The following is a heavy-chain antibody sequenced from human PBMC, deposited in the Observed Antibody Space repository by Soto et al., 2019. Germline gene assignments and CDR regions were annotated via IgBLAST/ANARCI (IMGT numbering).Heavy chain of an antibody. CDR2: IKPDESEK. D-gene: IGHD4-4*01. CDR1: GFTFSDSW. CDR3: VRGGSNYAS. Sequence: EVQLVESGGGLVQPGGSLRLSCTASGFTFSDSWMTWVRQAPGKGLEWVARIKPDESEKKYADAVKGRFSSSRDNAKNSMYLQMESLRGEDTAVYYCVRGGSNYASWGQGTLVTVSS. V-gene: IGHV3-7*01. J-gene: IGHJ5*02.